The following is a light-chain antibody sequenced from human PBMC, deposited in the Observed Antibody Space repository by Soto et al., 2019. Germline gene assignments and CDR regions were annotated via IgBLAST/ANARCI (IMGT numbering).Light chain of an antibody. CDR1: QSVRSN. J-gene: IGKJ4*01. CDR2: DTS. V-gene: IGKV3-15*01. Sequence: EIVLTESPVTLSLSPVERATLSCRASQSVRSNLAWYQHKPGQTPRLLIYDTSTRATGVPTRFSGSRSGAEFTLTINSLQSEDFAVYYCQPYNNWPLTFGGGTKVDIK. CDR3: QPYNNWPLT.